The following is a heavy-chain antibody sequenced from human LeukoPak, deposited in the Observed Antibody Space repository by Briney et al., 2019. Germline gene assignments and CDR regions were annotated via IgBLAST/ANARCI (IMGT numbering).Heavy chain of an antibody. CDR3: ARRENYYGSGTYFADAFDF. CDR2: IYPGNSDT. D-gene: IGHD3-10*01. Sequence: GESLKISCKGSGNSFTNYWIGWVRQMSGKGLEWVGIIYPGNSDTRYGPSFQGQVTISADKSITTAYLQWSSLKASDTGMYYCARRENYYGSGTYFADAFDFWGQGTMVTVSS. V-gene: IGHV5-51*01. CDR1: GNSFTNYW. J-gene: IGHJ3*01.